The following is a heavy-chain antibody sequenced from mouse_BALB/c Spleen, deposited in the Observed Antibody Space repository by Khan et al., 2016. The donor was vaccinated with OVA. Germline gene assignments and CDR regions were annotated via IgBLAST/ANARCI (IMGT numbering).Heavy chain of an antibody. D-gene: IGHD2-1*01. CDR1: GYTFTSYY. V-gene: IGHV1S50*01. J-gene: IGHJ3*01. Sequence: QVQLKESGPELVKPRASVRISCKTSGYTFTSYYIHWVKQRPGQGLEWIGWIYPGNNNTKYNENFKGKATLTADKSSNTAYIQLNSLTSEDSAVYFCAREGYYGNYRAWFAYWGQGTLVTVST. CDR3: AREGYYGNYRAWFAY. CDR2: IYPGNNNT.